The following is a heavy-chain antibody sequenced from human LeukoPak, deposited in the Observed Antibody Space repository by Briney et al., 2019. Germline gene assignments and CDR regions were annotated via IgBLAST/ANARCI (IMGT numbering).Heavy chain of an antibody. CDR1: GFTFSSYA. Sequence: GGSLRLSCAASGFTFSSYAMSWVRQAPGKGLEWVSAISSSGGSTYYADSVKGRFTISRDNAKNTLYLQMNSLRAEDTAVYYCASGRRLPGYWGQGTLVTVSS. J-gene: IGHJ4*02. CDR3: ASGRRLPGY. V-gene: IGHV3-23*01. CDR2: ISSSGGST. D-gene: IGHD4-11*01.